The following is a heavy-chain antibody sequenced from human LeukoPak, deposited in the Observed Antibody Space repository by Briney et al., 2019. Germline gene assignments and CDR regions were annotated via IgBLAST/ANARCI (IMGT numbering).Heavy chain of an antibody. V-gene: IGHV3-30-3*01. J-gene: IGHJ4*02. D-gene: IGHD7-27*01. CDR2: ISCDGSNK. CDR3: AKDGGLWVSAHWGDS. Sequence: GGSLRLSRAASGFTFSSYAMHWVRQAPGKGLEWVAVISCDGSNKYYADSVKGRFTVSRDNSKNTLFLQMNSLRAEDTAVYYCAKDGGLWVSAHWGDSWGRGTLVTVSS. CDR1: GFTFSSYA.